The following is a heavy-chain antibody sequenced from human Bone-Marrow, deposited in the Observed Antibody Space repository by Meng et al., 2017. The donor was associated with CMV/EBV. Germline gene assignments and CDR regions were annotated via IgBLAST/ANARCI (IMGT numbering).Heavy chain of an antibody. J-gene: IGHJ5*02. D-gene: IGHD6-13*01. CDR1: GYTFTDYF. Sequence: GPVKVSCKASGYTFTDYFMHWVRQAPGQGLEWVGWINPKSGGTNYAQKFQGRVTMTRDTSISTAYMELTRLTSDDTAVYYCASQGFSPGSSTRWNSWFDPWGQGTLVTVSS. V-gene: IGHV1-2*02. CDR2: INPKSGGT. CDR3: ASQGFSPGSSTRWNSWFDP.